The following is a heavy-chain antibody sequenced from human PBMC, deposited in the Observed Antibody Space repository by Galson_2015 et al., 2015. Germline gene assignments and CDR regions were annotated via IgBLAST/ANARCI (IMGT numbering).Heavy chain of an antibody. V-gene: IGHV3-15*01. CDR1: GFTFSNAW. CDR3: TTTLITMVRGVISTGYFDL. J-gene: IGHJ2*01. CDR2: IKSKTDGGTT. D-gene: IGHD3-10*01. Sequence: SLRLSCAASGFTFSNAWMNWVRQAPGKGLEWVGRIKSKTDGGTTDYAAPVKGRFTITRDDSKNTLYLQMNSLKTEDTAVYYCTTTLITMVRGVISTGYFDLWGRGTLVTVSS.